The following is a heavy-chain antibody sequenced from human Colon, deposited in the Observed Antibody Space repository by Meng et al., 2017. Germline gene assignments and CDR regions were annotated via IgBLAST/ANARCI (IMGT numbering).Heavy chain of an antibody. D-gene: IGHD6-13*01. J-gene: IGHJ4*02. CDR1: GFTFSDFW. CDR2: IIGDGSAR. V-gene: IGHV3-74*01. Sequence: EVQVVESRGGLVRRGGSLRLSCEASGFTFSDFWMHWVRQAPGKGLEWVSRIIGDGSARDYADSVKGRFIISRDNAKTTVYLEMNNLRAEDTAIYYCARDLHIAAANYWGQGTLVTVSS. CDR3: ARDLHIAAANY.